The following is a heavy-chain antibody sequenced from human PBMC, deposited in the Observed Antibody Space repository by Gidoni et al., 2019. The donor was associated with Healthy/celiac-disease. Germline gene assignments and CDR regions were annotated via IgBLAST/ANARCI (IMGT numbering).Heavy chain of an antibody. CDR2: MYPGDSDT. CDR1: GYRFPRYG. CDR3: ARSRPYYDFWSGYYTGVPWFDP. J-gene: IGHJ5*02. V-gene: IGHV5-51*01. D-gene: IGHD3-3*01. Sequence: EVQLVPSGAEVKKPGESLKISCKGSGYRFPRYGLGWVRQMPGKGLEWMWIMYPGDSDTIYSPSFQGQVTISADKSISTAYLQWSSLKASDTAMYYCARSRPYYDFWSGYYTGVPWFDPWGQGTLVTVSS.